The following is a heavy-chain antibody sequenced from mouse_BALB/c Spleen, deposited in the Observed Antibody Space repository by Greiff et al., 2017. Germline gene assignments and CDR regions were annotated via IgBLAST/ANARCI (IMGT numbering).Heavy chain of an antibody. V-gene: IGHV3-2*02. Sequence: EVKLMESGPGLVKPSQSLSLTCTVTGYSITSDYAWNWIRQFPGNKLEWMGYISYSGSTSYNPSLKSRISITRDTSKNQFFLQLNSVTTEDTATYYCARFDYGYAMDYWGQGTSVTVSS. J-gene: IGHJ4*01. CDR3: ARFDYGYAMDY. CDR2: ISYSGST. CDR1: GYSITSDYA. D-gene: IGHD2-4*01.